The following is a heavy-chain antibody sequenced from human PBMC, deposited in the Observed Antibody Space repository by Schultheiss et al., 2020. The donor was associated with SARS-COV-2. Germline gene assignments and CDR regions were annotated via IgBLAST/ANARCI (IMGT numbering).Heavy chain of an antibody. V-gene: IGHV3-21*01. CDR1: GFTFSSYS. Sequence: GGSLRLSFAASGFTFSSYSMNWVRQAPGKGLEWVSSISSSSSYIYYADSVKGRFTISRDNAKNSLYLQMNSLRAEDTAVYYCARVGAAAGNDYWGQGTLVTVSS. D-gene: IGHD6-13*01. J-gene: IGHJ4*02. CDR3: ARVGAAAGNDY. CDR2: ISSSSSYI.